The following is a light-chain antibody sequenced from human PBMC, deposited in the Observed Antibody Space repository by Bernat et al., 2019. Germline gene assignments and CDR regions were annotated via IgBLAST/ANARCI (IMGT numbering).Light chain of an antibody. Sequence: QSVLTQPPSVSGAPGQRVTISCTGSSSNIGAGYDVHWYQQLPGTAPKLLIYGISNRPSGVPDRFSGSKSCTSASLAITGLQAEDEADYYCQSYDSSLSGYVFGTGTKITGL. CDR2: GIS. V-gene: IGLV1-40*01. J-gene: IGLJ1*01. CDR3: QSYDSSLSGYV. CDR1: SSNIGAGYD.